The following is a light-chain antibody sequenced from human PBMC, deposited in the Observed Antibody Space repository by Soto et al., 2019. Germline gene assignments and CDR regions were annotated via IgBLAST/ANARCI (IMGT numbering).Light chain of an antibody. CDR1: QRLSASD. CDR2: GVS. V-gene: IGKV3-20*01. Sequence: EIVLTRSPGTLSLSPGQRATLSCRASQRLSASDIAWYQQKPGQAPKFLIYGVSSRATGILDRFSGSGSGTDFTLTISRLEPEDFAVYHCQQYGSSPLITFGQGTRLEIK. J-gene: IGKJ5*01. CDR3: QQYGSSPLIT.